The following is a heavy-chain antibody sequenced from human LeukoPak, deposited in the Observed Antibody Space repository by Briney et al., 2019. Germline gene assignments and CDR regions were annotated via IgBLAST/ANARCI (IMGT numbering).Heavy chain of an antibody. CDR2: IYHSGST. CDR3: AQYYYGSGGNWFDP. Sequence: SETLSLTCTVSGYSISSGYYWGWIRQPPGKGLEWIGSIYHSGSTYYNPSLKSRVTISVDTSKNQFSLKLSSVTAADTAVYYCAQYYYGSGGNWFDPWGQGTLVTVSS. CDR1: GYSISSGYY. V-gene: IGHV4-38-2*02. D-gene: IGHD3-10*01. J-gene: IGHJ5*02.